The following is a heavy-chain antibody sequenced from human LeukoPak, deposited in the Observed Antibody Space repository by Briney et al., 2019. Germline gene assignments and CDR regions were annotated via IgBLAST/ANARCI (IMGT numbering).Heavy chain of an antibody. J-gene: IGHJ3*02. V-gene: IGHV4-59*12. Sequence: SETLSLTCTVSGGSISSYYWSWIRQPPGKGLEWIGSIYYSGSTYYNPSLKSRVTISVDTSKNQFSLKLSSVTAADTAVYYCARSVTARAFDIWGQGTMVTVSS. CDR2: IYYSGST. CDR3: ARSVTARAFDI. D-gene: IGHD2-21*02. CDR1: GGSISSYY.